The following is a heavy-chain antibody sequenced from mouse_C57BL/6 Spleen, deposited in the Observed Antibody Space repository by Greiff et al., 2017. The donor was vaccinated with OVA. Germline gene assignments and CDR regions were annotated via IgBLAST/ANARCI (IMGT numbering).Heavy chain of an antibody. CDR1: GYTFTDYY. CDR3: ARMWEGY. J-gene: IGHJ2*01. D-gene: IGHD4-1*01. Sequence: VQLQQSGPELVKPGASVKISCKASGYTFTDYYMNWVKQSHGKSLEWIGDINPNNGGTSYNQKFKGKATLTVDKSSSTAYMELRSLTSEDSAVYYCARMWEGYWGQGTTLTVSS. V-gene: IGHV1-26*01. CDR2: INPNNGGT.